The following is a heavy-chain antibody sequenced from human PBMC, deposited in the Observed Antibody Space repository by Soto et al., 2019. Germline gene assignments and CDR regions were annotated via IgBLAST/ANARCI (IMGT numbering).Heavy chain of an antibody. CDR3: ARIGPYCGGDCYPDFDF. D-gene: IGHD2-21*02. CDR2: VSGSGGGT. Sequence: EVQLLESGGGLVQPGGSLTLSCAASGFTFNTYGMTWVRQAPGKGLEWVSTVSGSGGGTYYADSVKGRFTISRVNSKNTMYLQMSNLSAEDTAVYFCARIGPYCGGDCYPDFDFWGLGTAVTVSS. CDR1: GFTFNTYG. V-gene: IGHV3-23*01. J-gene: IGHJ4*02.